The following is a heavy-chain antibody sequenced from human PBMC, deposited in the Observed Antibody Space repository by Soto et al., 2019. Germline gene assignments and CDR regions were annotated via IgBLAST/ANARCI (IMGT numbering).Heavy chain of an antibody. D-gene: IGHD2-8*01. CDR3: ARPPYPGCINAVCYPLAY. V-gene: IGHV1-46*01. J-gene: IGHJ4*02. CDR2: INPSGGST. Sequence: AASVKVSCKASGYTFTSYYMHWVRQAPGQGLEWMGIINPSGGSTNYAQKLQGRVAMTRDTSTSTVYMELNSLRSEDTAVYYCARPPYPGCINAVCYPLAYWGQGTLVTVSS. CDR1: GYTFTSYY.